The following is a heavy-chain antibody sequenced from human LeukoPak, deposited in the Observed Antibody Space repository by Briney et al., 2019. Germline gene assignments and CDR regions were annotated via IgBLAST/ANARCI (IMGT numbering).Heavy chain of an antibody. CDR3: ARGGYCSGGSCYRANWFDP. CDR2: IYYSGST. J-gene: IGHJ5*02. CDR1: GGSISSSSYY. V-gene: IGHV4-39*07. D-gene: IGHD2-15*01. Sequence: SETLSLTCTVSGGSISSSSYYWGWIRQPPGKGLEWIGSIYYSGSTYYNPSLKSRVTISVDTSKNQFSLKLSSVTAADTAVYYCARGGYCSGGSCYRANWFDPWGQGTLVTVSS.